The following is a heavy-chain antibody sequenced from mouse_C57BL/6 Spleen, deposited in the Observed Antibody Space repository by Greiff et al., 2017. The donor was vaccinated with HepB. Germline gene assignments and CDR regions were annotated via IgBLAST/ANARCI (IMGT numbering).Heavy chain of an antibody. CDR2: ISSGSSTI. V-gene: IGHV5-17*01. CDR3: AYYYGSSYGYYAMDY. J-gene: IGHJ4*01. CDR1: GFTFSDYG. D-gene: IGHD1-1*01. Sequence: EVHLVESGGGLVKPGGSLKLSCAASGFTFSDYGMHWVRQAPEKGLEWVAYISSGSSTIYYADTVKGRFTISRDNAKNTLFLQMTSLRSEDTDMYYCAYYYGSSYGYYAMDYWGQGTSVTVSS.